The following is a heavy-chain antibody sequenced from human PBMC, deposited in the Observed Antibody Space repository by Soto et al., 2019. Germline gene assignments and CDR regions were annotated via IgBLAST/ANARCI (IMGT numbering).Heavy chain of an antibody. CDR3: ASLYGDYYYYGMDV. CDR1: GYSISSGYY. Sequence: SETLSLTCTVSGYSISSGYYWGWIRQPPGKGLEWIGSIYHSGSTYYNPSLKSRVTISVDTSKNQFSLKLSSVTAADTAVYYCASLYGDYYYYGMDVWGQGTTVTVSS. CDR2: IYHSGST. V-gene: IGHV4-38-2*02. J-gene: IGHJ6*02. D-gene: IGHD4-17*01.